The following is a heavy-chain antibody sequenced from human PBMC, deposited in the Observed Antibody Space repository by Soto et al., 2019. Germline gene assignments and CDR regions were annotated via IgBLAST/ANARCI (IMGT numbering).Heavy chain of an antibody. Sequence: QITLKESGPTLVKPTQTLTLTCTFAGFSLSTSGVAVAWIRQPPGKALEWLALIYWDGDERYSPSLVSRLTITKDTSKNQVVLTMTTMDPVDTATYYCAHAKLQPREYFFDYWGQGTLVTVSS. CDR3: AHAKLQPREYFFDY. J-gene: IGHJ4*02. CDR1: GFSLSTSGVA. D-gene: IGHD1-1*01. CDR2: IYWDGDE. V-gene: IGHV2-5*02.